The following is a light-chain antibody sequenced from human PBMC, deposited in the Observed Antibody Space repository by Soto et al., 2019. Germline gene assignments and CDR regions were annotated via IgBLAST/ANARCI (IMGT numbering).Light chain of an antibody. CDR1: SGPVFTSSY. V-gene: IGLV2-11*01. CDR2: GVT. Sequence: QAVVTQEPSFSVSPGGTVTLTCGLSSGPVFTSSYPNWYQHHPDKAPKLIIYGVTQRPSGVPDRFSGSKSGNTASLTISGLQPEDEADYYCCSFIGGYPNFVFGTETKLTVL. J-gene: IGLJ1*01. CDR3: CSFIGGYPNFV.